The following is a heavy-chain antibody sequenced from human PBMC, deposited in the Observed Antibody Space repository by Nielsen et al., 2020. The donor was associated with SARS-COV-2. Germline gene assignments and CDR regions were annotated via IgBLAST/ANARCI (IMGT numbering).Heavy chain of an antibody. J-gene: IGHJ6*02. D-gene: IGHD2-2*01. CDR2: INPNSGGT. CDR1: GYTFTGYY. CDR3: ARVVVPAARSSGYYGMDV. V-gene: IGHV1-2*06. Sequence: ASVKVSCKASGYTFTGYYMHWVRQAPGQGLEWMGRINPNSGGTNYAQKFQGRVTMTRDTSISTAYMELSRLRSDDTAVYYCARVVVPAARSSGYYGMDVWGQGTTVTVSS.